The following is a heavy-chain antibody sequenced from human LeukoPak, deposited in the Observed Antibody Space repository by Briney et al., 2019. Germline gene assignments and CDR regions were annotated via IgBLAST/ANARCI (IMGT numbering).Heavy chain of an antibody. CDR2: INHSGST. V-gene: IGHV4-39*07. D-gene: IGHD3-3*01. CDR3: ARGASDYYYYMDV. CDR1: GDSVSSSNYY. J-gene: IGHJ6*03. Sequence: SETLSLTCTVSGDSVSSSNYYWAWIRQPPGKGLEWIGEINHSGSTNYNPSLKSRVTISVDTSKNQFSLKLSSVTAADTAVYYCARGASDYYYYMDVWGKGTTVTVSS.